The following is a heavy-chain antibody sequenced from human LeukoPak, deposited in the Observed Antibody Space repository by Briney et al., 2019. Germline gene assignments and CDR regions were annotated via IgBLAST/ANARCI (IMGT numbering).Heavy chain of an antibody. J-gene: IGHJ4*02. CDR2: IKQDGSAK. CDR3: ARDTDGSLDY. V-gene: IGHV3-7*01. Sequence: PGGSLRLSCAASGFTFSNSWMAWVRQAPGQGLEWVANIKQDGSAKHYSDSVKGRFTISRDNAKNSLFLQMNGLRAEDSALYYCARDTDGSLDYWGQGTLVTVSS. D-gene: IGHD5-24*01. CDR1: GFTFSNSW.